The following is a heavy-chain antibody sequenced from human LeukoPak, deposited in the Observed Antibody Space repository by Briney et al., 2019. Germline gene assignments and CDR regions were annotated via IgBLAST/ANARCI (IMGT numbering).Heavy chain of an antibody. V-gene: IGHV1-69*04. CDR3: ASDMITFGGVTAFDY. D-gene: IGHD3-16*01. CDR2: IIPILGIA. CDR1: GGTFSSYA. Sequence: ASVTVSCKASGGTFSSYAISWVRQAPGQGLEWMGRIIPILGIANYAQKFQGRVTITADKSTSTAYMELSSLRSDDTAVYYCASDMITFGGVTAFDYWGQGNLVTVSS. J-gene: IGHJ4*02.